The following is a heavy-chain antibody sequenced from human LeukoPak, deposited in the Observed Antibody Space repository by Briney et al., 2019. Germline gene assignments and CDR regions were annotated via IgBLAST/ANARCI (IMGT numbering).Heavy chain of an antibody. CDR3: ARYRHGSWYSDRGMGYYMDV. V-gene: IGHV3-53*01. J-gene: IGHJ6*03. D-gene: IGHD6-13*01. CDR1: GFTGSSNY. Sequence: PGGSLRLSCAASGFTGSSNYMSWVRQAPGKGLEWVSVIYSGGSTYYADSVKGRFTISRDNSKNTLYLQMNSLRAEDTAVYYCARYRHGSWYSDRGMGYYMDVWGKGTTVTVSS. CDR2: IYSGGST.